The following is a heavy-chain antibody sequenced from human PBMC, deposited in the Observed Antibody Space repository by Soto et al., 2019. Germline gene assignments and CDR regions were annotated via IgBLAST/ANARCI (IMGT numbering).Heavy chain of an antibody. Sequence: GGSLRLSCGASGFTFIGYAMGWGRQAPGKGLEWVSAISGSGGSTYYADSVKGRFTISRDKSKNTLYLQMNSLRAEDTAVYYCAKDASYITMIVVVITFDAFDIWGQGTMVTVSS. V-gene: IGHV3-23*01. D-gene: IGHD3-22*01. CDR2: ISGSGGST. CDR1: GFTFIGYA. CDR3: AKDASYITMIVVVITFDAFDI. J-gene: IGHJ3*02.